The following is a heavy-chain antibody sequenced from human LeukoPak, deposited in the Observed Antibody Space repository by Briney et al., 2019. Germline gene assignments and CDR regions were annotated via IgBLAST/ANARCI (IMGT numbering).Heavy chain of an antibody. CDR3: ARVRYCSGGSCKKVSRYYFDY. D-gene: IGHD2-15*01. V-gene: IGHV1-8*01. Sequence: SVKVSFKASGYTFTCYDINWVRQATAQGLEWMGWMNPNSGTTGFAQKFQGRVTMTRNTSISTAYMELSSLRSEDTAVYYCARVRYCSGGSCKKVSRYYFDYWGQGTLVTVSS. CDR1: GYTFTCYD. J-gene: IGHJ4*02. CDR2: MNPNSGTT.